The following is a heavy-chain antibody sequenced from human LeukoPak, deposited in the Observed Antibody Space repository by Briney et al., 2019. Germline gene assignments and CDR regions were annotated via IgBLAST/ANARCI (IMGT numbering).Heavy chain of an antibody. D-gene: IGHD5-18*01. V-gene: IGHV3-30*18. J-gene: IGHJ4*02. CDR2: ISNDGSKK. CDR3: AKDRYSYAFEYSDS. CDR1: GFTFSSYG. Sequence: SGGSLRLSCAASGFTFSSYGMHWVRQAPGKGLGWVAVISNDGSKKYYADSVKGRFTISRDNSKNTLSLQVSSLRTEDTAVYYCAKDRYSYAFEYSDSWGQGTLVTVSS.